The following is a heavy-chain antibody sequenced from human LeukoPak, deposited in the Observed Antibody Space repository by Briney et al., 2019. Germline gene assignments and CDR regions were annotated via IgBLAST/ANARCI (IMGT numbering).Heavy chain of an antibody. CDR3: SGHYDPGPV. V-gene: IGHV1-2*02. CDR2: IHPNGRDT. D-gene: IGHD3-22*01. Sequence: VASVKVSCKASGYSFIDHHILWVRQAPGQGLEWMGWIHPNGRDTKYAQKFQGRMTMTTDTSITTAYMELNRVTSDDTAIYYCSGHYDPGPVWGQGTLVTASS. J-gene: IGHJ4*02. CDR1: GYSFIDHH.